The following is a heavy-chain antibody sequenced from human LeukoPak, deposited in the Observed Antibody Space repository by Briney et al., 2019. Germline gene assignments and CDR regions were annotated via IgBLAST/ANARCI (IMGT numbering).Heavy chain of an antibody. CDR1: GFTFSSYD. V-gene: IGHV3-30-3*01. Sequence: KPGGPLRLSCAASGFTFSSYDMNWVRQAPGKGLEWVAVISHDGSNKYYADSVKGRFTISRDNSKNTLYLQMNSLRAEDTAVYYCARDPNLWFEPLYYYYYGMDVWGQGTTVTVSS. CDR2: ISHDGSNK. D-gene: IGHD3-10*01. CDR3: ARDPNLWFEPLYYYYYGMDV. J-gene: IGHJ6*02.